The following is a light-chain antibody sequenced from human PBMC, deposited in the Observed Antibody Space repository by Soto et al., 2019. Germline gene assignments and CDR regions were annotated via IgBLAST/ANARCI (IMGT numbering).Light chain of an antibody. CDR2: GAS. Sequence: EIVLTQSPGTLSLSPGERAVLSCRASQSVNNNYLAWYQRKPGRAPRLLIYGASSRATGIRDRFIGSGSGTDFTLTITRLEPEDFAVYFCQQYGSSPPTFGQGTNVEFK. CDR1: QSVNNNY. V-gene: IGKV3-20*01. CDR3: QQYGSSPPT. J-gene: IGKJ1*01.